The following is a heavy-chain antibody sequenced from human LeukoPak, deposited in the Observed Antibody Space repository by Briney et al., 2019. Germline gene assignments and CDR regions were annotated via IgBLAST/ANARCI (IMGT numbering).Heavy chain of an antibody. CDR3: STSGGNWFDP. Sequence: GGSLRLSCAASGFTFSNNRMHWVRQAPGKGLLWVSRINSDGSSTSYAHSVQGRFTISRDNAKNTLYLQMDSLRVEDTAVYYCSTSGGNWFDPWGQGALVTVSS. CDR2: INSDGSST. V-gene: IGHV3-74*01. D-gene: IGHD3-16*01. CDR1: GFTFSNNR. J-gene: IGHJ5*02.